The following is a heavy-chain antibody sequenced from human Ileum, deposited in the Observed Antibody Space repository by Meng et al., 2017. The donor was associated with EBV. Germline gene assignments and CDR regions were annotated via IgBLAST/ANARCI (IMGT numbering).Heavy chain of an antibody. CDR3: ANRRPASGPLGDY. D-gene: IGHD2-2*01. CDR1: VASISSTTW. J-gene: IGHJ4*02. CDR2: IYHSGST. Sequence: QVHIPQAGPGLLKSSPPLSLTCAVSVASISSTTWCSWVRQPQGKGLEWIGDIYHSGSTNYNPSLKSRVTISIDASKNQFSLKVTSVTAADTAMYYCANRRPASGPLGDYWGQGTLVTVSS. V-gene: IGHV4-4*02.